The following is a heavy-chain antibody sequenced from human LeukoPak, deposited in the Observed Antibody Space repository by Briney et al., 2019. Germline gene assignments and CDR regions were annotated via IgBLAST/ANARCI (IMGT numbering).Heavy chain of an antibody. Sequence: GGSLRLSCAASGFTFSGSGMHWVRQAPGKGLEWVAFIRYHGSDKFYADSVKGRFTISRDNSKNTLYLQMNSLRPEDTSVYYCARSPTSWYFDYWGQGTLVTVST. CDR1: GFTFSGSG. J-gene: IGHJ4*02. CDR2: IRYHGSDK. D-gene: IGHD2-2*01. V-gene: IGHV3-30*02. CDR3: ARSPTSWYFDY.